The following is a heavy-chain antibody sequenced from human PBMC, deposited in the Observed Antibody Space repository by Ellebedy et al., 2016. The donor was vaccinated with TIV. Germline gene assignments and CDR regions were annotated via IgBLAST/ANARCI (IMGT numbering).Heavy chain of an antibody. CDR1: GFTFSDYY. Sequence: GESLKISCAASGFTFSDYYMSWIRQAPGKGLEWVSYLPCLGSTIYYAASVKGRFTISRDNAKNSLYLQMNSLRAEDTAVYYCAREGDTAMVHGMDVWGQGTTVTVSS. V-gene: IGHV3-11*01. CDR2: LPCLGSTI. CDR3: AREGDTAMVHGMDV. J-gene: IGHJ6*02. D-gene: IGHD5-18*01.